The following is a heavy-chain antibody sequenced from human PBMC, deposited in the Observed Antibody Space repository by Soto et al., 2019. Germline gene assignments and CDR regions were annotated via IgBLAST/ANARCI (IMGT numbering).Heavy chain of an antibody. CDR2: ISGSGGST. Sequence: GGPRRLSCAASGFNFGIYAMSWVRQAPGKGLEWVSGISGSGGSTYYADSVKGRFTISRDNSKNTLYLQMNSLRAEDTAAYYCAKGVTAAPCAEYFHHWVQGTLVTGSS. V-gene: IGHV3-23*01. CDR1: GFNFGIYA. CDR3: AKGVTAAPCAEYFHH. D-gene: IGHD2-21*02. J-gene: IGHJ1*01.